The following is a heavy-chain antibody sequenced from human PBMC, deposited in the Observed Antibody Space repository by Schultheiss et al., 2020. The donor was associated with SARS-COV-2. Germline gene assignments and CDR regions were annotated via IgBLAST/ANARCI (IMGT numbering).Heavy chain of an antibody. V-gene: IGHV3-15*01. CDR2: VKSKTDGGTT. CDR3: TTGGYYNFWSGYTPFDY. J-gene: IGHJ4*02. D-gene: IGHD3-3*01. CDR1: GFTFSNHA. Sequence: GGSLRLSCAASGFTFSNHAMHWVRQAPGKGLEWVGRVKSKTDGGTTDCAAPVKGRFTISRDDSKNTLYLQMNSLKTEDTAVYYCTTGGYYNFWSGYTPFDYWGQGTLVTVSS.